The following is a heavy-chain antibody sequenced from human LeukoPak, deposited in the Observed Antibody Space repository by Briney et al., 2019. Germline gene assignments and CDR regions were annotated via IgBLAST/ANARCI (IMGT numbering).Heavy chain of an antibody. CDR2: ISSSSSYI. CDR3: ARDAGVFIIEDLDY. Sequence: PGGSLRLSCAASGFTFSSYSMNWVRQAPGKGLEWVSSISSSSSYIYYADSVKGRFTISRDNAKNSLYLQMNSLRAEDTAVYYCARDAGVFIIEDLDYWGQGTLVTVSS. V-gene: IGHV3-21*01. J-gene: IGHJ4*02. CDR1: GFTFSSYS. D-gene: IGHD3-3*01.